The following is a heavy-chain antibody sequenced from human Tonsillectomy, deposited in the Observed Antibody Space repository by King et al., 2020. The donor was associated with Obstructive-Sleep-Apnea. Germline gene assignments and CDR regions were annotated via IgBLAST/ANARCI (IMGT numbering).Heavy chain of an antibody. CDR2: VNPNNGDT. Sequence: QVQLVESGAEVKKPETSVKISCRASGYTFIGYYMHWVRQAPGQGLEWMGWVNPNNGDTNYAQKFQGRVTMTRDTSINTAYMELSRLRSDDTAVYFCAALSFFKTAWGPNYWGQGTLVTVSS. D-gene: IGHD3-16*01. CDR3: AALSFFKTAWGPNY. J-gene: IGHJ4*02. V-gene: IGHV1-2*02. CDR1: GYTFIGYY.